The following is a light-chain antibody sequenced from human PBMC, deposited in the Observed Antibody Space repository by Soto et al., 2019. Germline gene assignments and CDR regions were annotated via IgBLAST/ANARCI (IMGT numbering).Light chain of an antibody. CDR2: DAS. Sequence: EIVLTHSPGTLSLSQGERATLSCRASQSVSSSYLAWYQQKPGQAPRLLIYDASNRATGIPARFSGSGSGTDFTLTISRLESEDFAVFYCQQSGSSPQTFGQGTKVDIK. V-gene: IGKV3-20*01. J-gene: IGKJ1*01. CDR1: QSVSSSY. CDR3: QQSGSSPQT.